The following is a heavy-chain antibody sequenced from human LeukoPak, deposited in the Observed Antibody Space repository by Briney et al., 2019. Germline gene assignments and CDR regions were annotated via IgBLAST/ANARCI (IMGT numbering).Heavy chain of an antibody. D-gene: IGHD2-15*01. CDR2: IRYDGSNK. J-gene: IGHJ4*02. CDR3: AKGYCSGGNCYNFDY. V-gene: IGHV3-30*02. CDR1: GFSFSSCA. Sequence: GGSPRLSCAASGFSFSSCAMHWVRQAPGKGLEWVAFIRYDGSNKYYADSVKGRFTIPRDNSKNTLYLQMNSLRAEDTAVYYCAKGYCSGGNCYNFDYWGQGALVTVSS.